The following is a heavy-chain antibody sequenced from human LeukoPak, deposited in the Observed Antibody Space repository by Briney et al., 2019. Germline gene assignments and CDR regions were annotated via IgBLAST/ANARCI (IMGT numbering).Heavy chain of an antibody. J-gene: IGHJ3*02. CDR2: ISWNSGSI. V-gene: IGHV3-9*01. CDR1: GFTFDDYA. D-gene: IGHD2-21*01. Sequence: SGGSLRLSCAASGFTFDDYAMHWVRQAPGKGLEWVSGISWNSGSIGYADSVKGRFTISRDNAKNSLYLQMNSLRAEDTALYYCAKDGSIALRSNDAFDIWGQGTMVTVSS. CDR3: AKDGSIALRSNDAFDI.